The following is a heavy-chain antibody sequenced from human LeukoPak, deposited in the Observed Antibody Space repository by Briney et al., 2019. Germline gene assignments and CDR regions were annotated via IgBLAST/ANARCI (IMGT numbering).Heavy chain of an antibody. CDR2: INHSGST. CDR1: GGSFSGYY. Sequence: WETLSLTCAVYGGSFSGYYWSWIRQPPGKGLEWIGEINHSGSTNYNPSLKSRVTISVDTSKNQFSLKLSSVTAADTAVYYCARGAYDYIWGSYRSGGVFDYWGQGTLVTVSS. V-gene: IGHV4-34*01. D-gene: IGHD3-16*02. CDR3: ARGAYDYIWGSYRSGGVFDY. J-gene: IGHJ4*02.